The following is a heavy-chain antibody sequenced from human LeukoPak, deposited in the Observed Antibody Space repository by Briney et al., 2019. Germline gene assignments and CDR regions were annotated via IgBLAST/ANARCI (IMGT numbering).Heavy chain of an antibody. Sequence: GESLKISCKGSGYSFTSYWIGWVRQMPGKGLEWMGIIYPGDSDTRYSPSFQGQVTISADKSISTAYLQWSSLKASDTAMYYCARQEYCSGGSCYRNWFDPWGQGTLVTVSS. J-gene: IGHJ5*02. CDR3: ARQEYCSGGSCYRNWFDP. CDR1: GYSFTSYW. V-gene: IGHV5-51*01. D-gene: IGHD2-15*01. CDR2: IYPGDSDT.